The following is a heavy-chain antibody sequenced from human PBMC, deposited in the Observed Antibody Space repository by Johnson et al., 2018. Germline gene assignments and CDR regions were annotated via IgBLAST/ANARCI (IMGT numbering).Heavy chain of an antibody. Sequence: QVQLVESGGGVVQPGRSXRLSCAASGFTFSSYAMHWVRQAPGKGLEWVAVISSDGSNKYYADSATGRFTISRDNSKNTLYLQMNSLRAEETRVYYCAKYTSSSWPYDAFDIWGQGTMVTVSS. D-gene: IGHD6-13*01. CDR3: AKYTSSSWPYDAFDI. J-gene: IGHJ3*02. CDR1: GFTFSSYA. CDR2: ISSDGSNK. V-gene: IGHV3-30-3*02.